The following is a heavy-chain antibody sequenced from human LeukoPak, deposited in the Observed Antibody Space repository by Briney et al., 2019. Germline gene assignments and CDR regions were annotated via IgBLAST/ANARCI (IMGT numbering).Heavy chain of an antibody. CDR2: IWYDGSNK. CDR3: AKVGYGDYYFDY. Sequence: PGGSLRLSCAASGFSFNTYTMNWVRQAPGKGLEWVAVIWYDGSNKYYADSVKGRFTISRDNSKNTLYLQMSSLRAEDTAVYYCAKVGYGDYYFDYWGQGTLVTVSS. J-gene: IGHJ4*02. V-gene: IGHV3-33*06. D-gene: IGHD4-17*01. CDR1: GFSFNTYT.